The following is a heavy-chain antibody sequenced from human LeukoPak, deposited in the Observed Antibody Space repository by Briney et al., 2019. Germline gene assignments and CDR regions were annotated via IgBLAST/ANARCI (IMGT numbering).Heavy chain of an antibody. CDR2: ISSSSSYI. D-gene: IGHD6-13*01. V-gene: IGHV3-21*01. Sequence: GGSLRLSCAASGFTFSSYSMNWVRQAPGKGLEWVSSISSSSSYIYYADSVKGRFTISRDNAKNSLYLQMNSLRAEDTAVYYCATAGDYSSSWYYYFQHWGQGTLVTVSS. J-gene: IGHJ1*01. CDR1: GFTFSSYS. CDR3: ATAGDYSSSWYYYFQH.